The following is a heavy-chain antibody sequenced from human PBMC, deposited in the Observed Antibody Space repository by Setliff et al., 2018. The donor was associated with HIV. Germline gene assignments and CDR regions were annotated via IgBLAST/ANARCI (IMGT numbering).Heavy chain of an antibody. CDR2: IIPIFGTA. CDR1: GGTFSSYA. V-gene: IGHV1-69*06. CDR3: ARDGSSTWTGVRSFDI. Sequence: SVKVSCKASGGTFSSYAITWVRQAPGQGLEWMGGIIPIFGTANYAQKFQGRVTITADKSTSTDYMELSSLRSEDTAESYCARDGSSTWTGVRSFDIWGQGTMVTVSS. J-gene: IGHJ3*02. D-gene: IGHD6-13*01.